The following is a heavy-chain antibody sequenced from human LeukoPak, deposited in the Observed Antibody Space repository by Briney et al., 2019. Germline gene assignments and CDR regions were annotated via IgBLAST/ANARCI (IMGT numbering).Heavy chain of an antibody. J-gene: IGHJ6*04. D-gene: IGHD2-15*01. CDR1: GGSISSYY. CDR3: AGTLGGYCSGGSCHKDYYGMDV. Sequence: SETLSLTCTVSGGSISSYYWSWIRQPPGKGLEWIGYIYYSGSTNYNPSRKSRVTISVDTSKNQFSLKLSSVTAADTAVYYCAGTLGGYCSGGSCHKDYYGMDVWGKGTTVTVSS. V-gene: IGHV4-59*01. CDR2: IYYSGST.